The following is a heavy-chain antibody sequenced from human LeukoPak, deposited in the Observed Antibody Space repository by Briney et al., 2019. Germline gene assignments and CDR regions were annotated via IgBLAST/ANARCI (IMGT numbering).Heavy chain of an antibody. D-gene: IGHD6-19*01. Sequence: SETLSLTCAVYGGSFSGYYWSWIRQPPGKGLEWIGEINHSGSTNYNPSLKSRVTISVDKSKNQFSLKLSSVTAADTAVYYCARLVAVAGTMVAFGIWGQGTMVTVSS. J-gene: IGHJ3*02. CDR2: INHSGST. CDR3: ARLVAVAGTMVAFGI. V-gene: IGHV4-34*01. CDR1: GGSFSGYY.